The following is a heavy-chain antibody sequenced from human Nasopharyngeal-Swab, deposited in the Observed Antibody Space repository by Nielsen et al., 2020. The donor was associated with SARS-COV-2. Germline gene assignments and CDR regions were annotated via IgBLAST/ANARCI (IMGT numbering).Heavy chain of an antibody. CDR2: IKQDGSEK. CDR1: GFTFSSYW. V-gene: IGHV3-7*01. Sequence: GESLKISCAASGFTFSSYWMSWVRQARGKGLEWVANIKQDGSEKYYVDSVKGRFTISRDNAKNSLYLQMNSLRAEDTAVYYCARDFRSVNFYYYYYGMDVWGQGTTVTVSS. CDR3: ARDFRSVNFYYYYYGMDV. J-gene: IGHJ6*02. D-gene: IGHD1-20*01.